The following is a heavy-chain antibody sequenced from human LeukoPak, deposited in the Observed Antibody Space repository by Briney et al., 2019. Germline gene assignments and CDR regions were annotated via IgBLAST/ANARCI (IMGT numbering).Heavy chain of an antibody. D-gene: IGHD6-13*01. J-gene: IGHJ4*02. V-gene: IGHV1-2*02. Sequence: ASVTVSCKASGYSLTGYYMHWLRQAPGQGLEWMGWINPNSGDTGYAQKFQGRVTMTRDMSISTIYMELTRLRSDDTALYYCARWDGYSSSPDYWGQGTLVTVSS. CDR3: ARWDGYSSSPDY. CDR1: GYSLTGYY. CDR2: INPNSGDT.